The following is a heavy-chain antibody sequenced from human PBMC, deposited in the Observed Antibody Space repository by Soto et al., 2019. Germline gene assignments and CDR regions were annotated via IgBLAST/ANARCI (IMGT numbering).Heavy chain of an antibody. J-gene: IGHJ3*02. Sequence: SETLSLTCTVSGGSISSGGYYWSWIRQHPGKGLEWIGYIYYCGSTYYNPSLKSRVTISVDTSKNQFSLKLSSVTAADTAVYYCARLKLSTYYHGSGPFNNASDIWGKGTMGTV. CDR3: ARLKLSTYYHGSGPFNNASDI. CDR2: IYYCGST. D-gene: IGHD3-10*01. V-gene: IGHV4-31*03. CDR1: GGSISSGGYY.